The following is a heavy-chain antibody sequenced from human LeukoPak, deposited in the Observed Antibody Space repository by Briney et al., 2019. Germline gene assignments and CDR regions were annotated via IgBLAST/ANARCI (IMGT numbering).Heavy chain of an antibody. V-gene: IGHV1-2*02. CDR1: GYTFTGYY. Sequence: ASVKVSRKASGYTFTGYYMHWVRQAPGQGLEWMGWINPNSGGTNYAQKFQGRVTMTRDTSISTAYMELSRLRSDDTAVYYCASYSSSWYAPMLQHWGQGTLVTVSS. D-gene: IGHD6-13*01. CDR3: ASYSSSWYAPMLQH. J-gene: IGHJ1*01. CDR2: INPNSGGT.